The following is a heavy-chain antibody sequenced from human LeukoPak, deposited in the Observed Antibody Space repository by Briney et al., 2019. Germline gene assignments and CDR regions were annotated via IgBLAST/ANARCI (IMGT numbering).Heavy chain of an antibody. CDR2: VNHGGSI. Sequence: PSETLSLTCAVYGGSFSGYYWSWIRQPPGKGLEWIGEVNHGGSINYNPSLKSRVTISIDTSKNQFSLKLSSVTAADTAVYYCARVKPCPSSGPLDYWGQGTLVTVSS. CDR1: GGSFSGYY. J-gene: IGHJ4*02. V-gene: IGHV4-34*01. CDR3: ARVKPCPSSGPLDY. D-gene: IGHD3-22*01.